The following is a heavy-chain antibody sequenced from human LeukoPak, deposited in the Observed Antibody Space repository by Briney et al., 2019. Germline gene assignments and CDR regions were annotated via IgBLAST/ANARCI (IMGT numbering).Heavy chain of an antibody. V-gene: IGHV3-11*01. CDR3: ARRWSVSLWFGESALTGYFDN. D-gene: IGHD3-10*01. CDR2: ITKSGSTE. J-gene: IGHJ4*02. CDR1: GFSISYFY. Sequence: GGSLRVSCAASGFSISYFYMTWIRQAPGKGLQWVAHITKSGSTEYADSVKGRFTISRDNAKNSLFLQMNSLRAEDTAVYYCARRWSVSLWFGESALTGYFDNWGQGTLVAVSS.